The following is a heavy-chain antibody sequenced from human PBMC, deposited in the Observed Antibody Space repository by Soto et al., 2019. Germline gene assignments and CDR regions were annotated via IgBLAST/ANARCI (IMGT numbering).Heavy chain of an antibody. Sequence: SETLSLTCTVSGGSISSYYWSWIRQPPGKGLEWIGYIYYSGSTNYNPSLKSRVTISVDTSKNQFSLKLSSVTAADTAVYYCARESPYSSGWPDAFDIWGQGTMVTVSS. CDR3: ARESPYSSGWPDAFDI. V-gene: IGHV4-59*01. J-gene: IGHJ3*02. CDR2: IYYSGST. CDR1: GGSISSYY. D-gene: IGHD6-19*01.